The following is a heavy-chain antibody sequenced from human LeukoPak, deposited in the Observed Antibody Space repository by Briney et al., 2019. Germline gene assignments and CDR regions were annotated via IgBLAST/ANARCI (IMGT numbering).Heavy chain of an antibody. CDR2: ISSNGGST. D-gene: IGHD3-22*01. V-gene: IGHV3-64*01. Sequence: PGGSLRLSCAASGFTFSSYAMHWVRQAPGKGLEYGSAISSNGGSTYYANSVKGRFTISRDNSKNTLYLQMGSLRAEDMAVYYCARSLEGGDYYDSLMPPYDYWGQGTLVTVSS. J-gene: IGHJ4*02. CDR1: GFTFSSYA. CDR3: ARSLEGGDYYDSLMPPYDY.